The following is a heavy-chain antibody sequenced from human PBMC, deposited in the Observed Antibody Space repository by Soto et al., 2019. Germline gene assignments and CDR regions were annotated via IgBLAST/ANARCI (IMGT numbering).Heavy chain of an antibody. CDR3: TSDRYPSFYHGSGSYPYS. D-gene: IGHD3-10*01. CDR2: IKTDGSET. CDR1: GFTFSSFW. J-gene: IGHJ5*02. Sequence: FLRLSCASSGFTFSSFWMSWVRQAPGKGLEWVANIKTDGSETHYVDSVKGRFTISRDNPKTSLFLQMNSLRVEDTAVYFCTSDRYPSFYHGSGSYPYSWGQGTPVTVSS. V-gene: IGHV3-7*03.